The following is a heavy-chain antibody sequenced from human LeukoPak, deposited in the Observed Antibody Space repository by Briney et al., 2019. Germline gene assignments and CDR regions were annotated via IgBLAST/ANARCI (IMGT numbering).Heavy chain of an antibody. CDR3: ARFPSLYCSGGSCYIPTSNAFDR. D-gene: IGHD2-15*01. CDR1: GHSITSYY. J-gene: IGHJ5*02. Sequence: SETLSLTCTVSGHSITSYYWGWIRQPPGKGLEWIGSIYYSGSTYYNPSLKSRVTISLDMSKNQFSQRVSSVTAADTAVYYCARFPSLYCSGGSCYIPTSNAFDRWGQGTLVTVSS. V-gene: IGHV4-39*01. CDR2: IYYSGST.